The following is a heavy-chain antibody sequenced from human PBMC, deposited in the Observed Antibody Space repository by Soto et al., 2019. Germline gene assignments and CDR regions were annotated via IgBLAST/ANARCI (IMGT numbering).Heavy chain of an antibody. V-gene: IGHV5-10-1*01. CDR2: IDPSDSYT. J-gene: IGHJ4*02. CDR1: GYSFTSYW. Sequence: PGESLKISCQGSGYSFTSYWISWVRQMPGKGLEWMGRIDPSDSYTNYGPSFQGHVTISADKSISTAYLQWSSLKASDTAMYYCARTYDYGGPTFDYWGQGTLVTVSS. D-gene: IGHD4-17*01. CDR3: ARTYDYGGPTFDY.